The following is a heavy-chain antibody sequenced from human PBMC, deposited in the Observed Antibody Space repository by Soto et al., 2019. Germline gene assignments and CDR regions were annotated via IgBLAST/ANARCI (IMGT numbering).Heavy chain of an antibody. CDR2: INHSGST. D-gene: IGHD2-2*01. CDR1: GGSFSGYY. J-gene: IGHJ3*02. V-gene: IGHV4-34*01. Sequence: QVQLQQWGAGLLKPSETLSLTCAVSGGSFSGYYWTWIRQTTGKGLEWIGEINHSGSTNYEPSLKSRVSISADTSKKQFSLNLTSVTAADTAVYYCARGECSSVYCFTRWALDIWGQGTVVTVSS. CDR3: ARGECSSVYCFTRWALDI.